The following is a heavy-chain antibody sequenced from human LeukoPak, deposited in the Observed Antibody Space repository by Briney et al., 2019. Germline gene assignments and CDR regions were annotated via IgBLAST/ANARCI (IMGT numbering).Heavy chain of an antibody. J-gene: IGHJ6*02. CDR1: SGSISSYY. CDR2: IYYSGST. V-gene: IGHV4-59*01. D-gene: IGHD1-26*01. CDR3: ARVFVVGATPGMDV. Sequence: SETLSLTCTVSSGSISSYYWSWIRQPPGKGLEWIGYIYYSGSTNYNPSLKSRVTISVDTSKNQFSLKLSSVTAADTAVYYCARVFVVGATPGMDVWGQGTTVTVSS.